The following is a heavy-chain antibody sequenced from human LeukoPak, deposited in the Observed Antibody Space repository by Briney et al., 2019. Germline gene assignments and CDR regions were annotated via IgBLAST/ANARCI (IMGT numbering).Heavy chain of an antibody. V-gene: IGHV3-21*01. CDR2: ISRSSSYI. CDR3: AADSGSYGFDP. Sequence: GGSLRLSCAASGFTFSSYSMNWVRQAPGKGLEWVSSISRSSSYIYYADSVKGRFTISRDNAKNSLYLQMNSLRAEDTAVYYCAADSGSYGFDPWGQGTLVTVSS. J-gene: IGHJ5*02. D-gene: IGHD1-26*01. CDR1: GFTFSSYS.